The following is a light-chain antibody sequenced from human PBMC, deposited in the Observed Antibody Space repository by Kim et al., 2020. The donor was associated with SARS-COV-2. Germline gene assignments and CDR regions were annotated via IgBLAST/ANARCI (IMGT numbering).Light chain of an antibody. Sequence: QSVLTQPPSVSGAPGQRVTISCIGSGSNIGAGYDVHWYFHAPGTAPTLLIFDENKRPSGVPQRFSGSRSDTSASLAITGLQAEDEADYYCQSYDNSLTTWVFGGGTQLTVL. CDR3: QSYDNSLTTWV. J-gene: IGLJ3*02. CDR2: DEN. V-gene: IGLV1-40*01. CDR1: GSNIGAGYD.